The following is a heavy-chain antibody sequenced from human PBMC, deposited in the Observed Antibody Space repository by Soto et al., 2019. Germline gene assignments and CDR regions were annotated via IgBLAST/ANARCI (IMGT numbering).Heavy chain of an antibody. Sequence: EVQLVESGGGLIQPGGSLRLSCAVSGFTVSNNYMSWVRQAPGKGLEGVSVIYSGGYTAYGDSVKGRFTISRDNSKNKLYLQINGLGADDRAVFYWAIQRGGGGYWGQGTLVTVSS. J-gene: IGHJ4*02. D-gene: IGHD6-25*01. CDR3: AIQRGGGGY. CDR1: GFTVSNNY. V-gene: IGHV3-53*01. CDR2: IYSGGYT.